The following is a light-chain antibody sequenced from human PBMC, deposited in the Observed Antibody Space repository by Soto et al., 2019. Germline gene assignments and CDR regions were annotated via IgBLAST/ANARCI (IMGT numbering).Light chain of an antibody. Sequence: DMVMTQSPATLSVSPGERGTLSCRASQSVSSSLAWYQQKAGQAPRLLIYDASTRATGIPDRFSGSGSGTDFTLTIIRLEAEDFAVYYCQQYVSSSWTFGQGTKVDIK. CDR2: DAS. CDR3: QQYVSSSWT. J-gene: IGKJ1*01. CDR1: QSVSSS. V-gene: IGKV3-20*01.